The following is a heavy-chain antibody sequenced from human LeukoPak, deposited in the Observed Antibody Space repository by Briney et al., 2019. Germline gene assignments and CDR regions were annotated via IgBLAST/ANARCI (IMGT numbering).Heavy chain of an antibody. D-gene: IGHD1-26*01. CDR1: GGSFSGYY. Sequence: PSETLSLTCAVYGGSFSGYYWSWIRQPPGKGLEWIGEINHSGSTNYNPSLKSRVTISVDTSKNQFSLKLSSVTAADTAVYYCARGWVWWTQGDAFDIWGQGTMVTVSS. J-gene: IGHJ3*02. V-gene: IGHV4-34*01. CDR3: ARGWVWWTQGDAFDI. CDR2: INHSGST.